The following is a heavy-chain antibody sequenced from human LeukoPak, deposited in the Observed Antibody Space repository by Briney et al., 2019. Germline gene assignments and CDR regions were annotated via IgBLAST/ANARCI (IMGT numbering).Heavy chain of an antibody. V-gene: IGHV4-31*03. CDR2: IYYSGNA. D-gene: IGHD4-17*01. CDR3: ARAGTTVTG. CDR1: GGSISSGGYC. Sequence: SQTLSLTCTVSGGSISSGGYCWSWIRQHPGKGLEWIGCIYYSGNAYYNPSLKSRVIISVDTSKNQFSLKMNSVTAADTAIYHCARAGTTVTGWGQGTLVTVSS. J-gene: IGHJ4*02.